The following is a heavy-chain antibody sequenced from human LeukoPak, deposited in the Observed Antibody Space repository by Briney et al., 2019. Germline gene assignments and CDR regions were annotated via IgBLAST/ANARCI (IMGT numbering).Heavy chain of an antibody. Sequence: PSETLSLTCAVSGGSISSYYWSWIRQPPGKGLEWVGYIYYSGSTNYKPSLKSRVTISVDTSKNQFSLKLSSVTAADTAVYYCARGGYYGSGNDFRFDPWGQGTLVTVSS. CDR2: IYYSGST. CDR3: ARGGYYGSGNDFRFDP. D-gene: IGHD3-10*01. CDR1: GGSISSYY. V-gene: IGHV4-59*01. J-gene: IGHJ5*02.